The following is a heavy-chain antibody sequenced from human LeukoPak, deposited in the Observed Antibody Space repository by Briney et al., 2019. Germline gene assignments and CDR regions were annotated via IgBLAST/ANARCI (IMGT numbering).Heavy chain of an antibody. Sequence: SGGSLRLSCAASGFTFSNYAMSWVRQAPGKGLEWVSAISSSGATTYYADSVKGRFTISRDNSKSTLYLQMNSLRAEDTAVFYCAKATVPLSWGQGTLVTVSS. J-gene: IGHJ4*02. CDR1: GFTFSNYA. CDR2: ISSSGATT. V-gene: IGHV3-23*01. D-gene: IGHD2-2*01. CDR3: AKATVPLS.